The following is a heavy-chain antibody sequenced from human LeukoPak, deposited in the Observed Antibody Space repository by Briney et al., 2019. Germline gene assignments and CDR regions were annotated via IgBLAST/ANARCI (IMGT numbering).Heavy chain of an antibody. J-gene: IGHJ6*02. CDR3: AREQTPTTDYYYYGMDV. Sequence: GGSLRLSCAASGFTFSSYSMNWVRQAPGKGLEWVSSISSSSSYIYYADSVKGRFTISRDNAKNSLYLQMNSLRAEDTAVYYCAREQTPTTDYYYYGMDVWGQGTTVTVSS. CDR1: GFTFSSYS. V-gene: IGHV3-21*01. CDR2: ISSSSSYI. D-gene: IGHD1-14*01.